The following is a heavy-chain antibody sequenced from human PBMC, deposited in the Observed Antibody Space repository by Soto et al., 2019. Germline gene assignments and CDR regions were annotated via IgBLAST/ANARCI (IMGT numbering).Heavy chain of an antibody. CDR3: GGRDDHHSRKAQYYYYYGMNV. CDR1: GFTFSSYE. Sequence: PGGSLRLSCAASGFTFSSYEMNWVRQAPGKGLEWISYIRSSGSTFYYADSVKGRFTISRDNAKSSLYLQMNSLTAEDTAVYYCGGRDDHHSRKAQYYYYYGMNVWGRGTTVTVS. D-gene: IGHD3-22*01. V-gene: IGHV3-48*03. J-gene: IGHJ6*02. CDR2: IRSSGSTF.